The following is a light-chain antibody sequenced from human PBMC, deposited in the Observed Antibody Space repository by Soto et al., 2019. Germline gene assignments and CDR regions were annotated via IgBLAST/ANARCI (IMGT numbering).Light chain of an antibody. J-gene: IGKJ4*01. Sequence: DIQMTQSPSSLSASLGDRVTITCRASQNIDNYLNWYQHKPGKAPKLLIYATSTLQSGVPARFSGSGSGIEFTLTISSLQAEDFATYFCQESYSTPAVSFGGGTKVEIK. CDR2: ATS. CDR1: QNIDNY. V-gene: IGKV1-39*01. CDR3: QESYSTPAVS.